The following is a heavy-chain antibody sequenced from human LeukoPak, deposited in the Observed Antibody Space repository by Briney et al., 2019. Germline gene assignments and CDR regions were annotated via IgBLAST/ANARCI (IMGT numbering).Heavy chain of an antibody. J-gene: IGHJ4*02. CDR1: GGSISSYY. CDR2: IYYSGST. V-gene: IGHV4-59*01. D-gene: IGHD2-15*01. CDR3: AREYCSGGSCYLDY. Sequence: PSETLSLTCTVSGGSISSYYGSWIRHPPGKGREWLGYIYYSGSTNYNPSLKSRVTISVDTSKNQFSLKLSSVTAADTAVYYCAREYCSGGSCYLDYWGQGTLVTVSS.